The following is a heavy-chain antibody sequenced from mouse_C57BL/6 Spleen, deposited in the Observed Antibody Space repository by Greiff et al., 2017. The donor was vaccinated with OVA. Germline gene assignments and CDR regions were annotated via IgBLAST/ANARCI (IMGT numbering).Heavy chain of an antibody. CDR1: GYSITSGYY. D-gene: IGHD1-1*01. CDR3: ARDHTTVVATDAWFAY. J-gene: IGHJ3*01. CDR2: ISYDGSN. V-gene: IGHV3-6*01. Sequence: EVKLQESGPGLVKPSQSLSLTCSVTGYSITSGYYWNWIRQFPGNKLEWMGYISYDGSNNYNPSLKNRISITRDTSKNQFFLKLNSVTTEDTATYYCARDHTTVVATDAWFAYWGQGTLVTVSA.